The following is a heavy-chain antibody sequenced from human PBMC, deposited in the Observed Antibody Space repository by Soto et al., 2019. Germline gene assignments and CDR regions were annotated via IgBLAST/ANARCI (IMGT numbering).Heavy chain of an antibody. D-gene: IGHD2-2*01. CDR2: ISAYNGNT. J-gene: IGHJ6*02. CDR1: GYTFTSYG. CDR3: ARDQIVVVPAAMTYGMDV. Sequence: ASVKVSCKASGYTFTSYGISWVRQAPGQGLEWMGWISAYNGNTNYAQKLQGRVTMNTDTSTSTAYMELCSLRSDDTAVYYCARDQIVVVPAAMTYGMDVWGQGTTVTVSS. V-gene: IGHV1-18*01.